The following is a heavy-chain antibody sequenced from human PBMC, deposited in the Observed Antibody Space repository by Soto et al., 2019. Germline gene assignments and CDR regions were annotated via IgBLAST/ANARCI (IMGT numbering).Heavy chain of an antibody. CDR2: ISSSSSYI. J-gene: IGHJ4*02. D-gene: IGHD5-12*01. Sequence: GGSLRLSCAASGFTFSSYSMNWVRQAPGKGLEWVSSISSSSSYIYYADSVKGRFTISRDNAKNSLYLQMNSLRAEDTAVYYCARDDPYDDYIDYWGQGTLVTVSS. CDR1: GFTFSSYS. V-gene: IGHV3-21*01. CDR3: ARDDPYDDYIDY.